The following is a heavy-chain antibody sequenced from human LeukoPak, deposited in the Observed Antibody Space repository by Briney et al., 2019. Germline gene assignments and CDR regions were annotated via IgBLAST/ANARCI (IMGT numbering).Heavy chain of an antibody. Sequence: PSETLSLTCAVSGVSISSSSSNCWTWVRQPPGKGLEWIGEIYHSGATNYNPSLKGRVTMLLDKSKNQFSLKLNSVTAADTAVYYCARNGGNSDFDYWGQGTLVTVSS. D-gene: IGHD4-23*01. V-gene: IGHV4-4*02. CDR1: GVSISSSSSNC. CDR2: IYHSGAT. CDR3: ARNGGNSDFDY. J-gene: IGHJ4*02.